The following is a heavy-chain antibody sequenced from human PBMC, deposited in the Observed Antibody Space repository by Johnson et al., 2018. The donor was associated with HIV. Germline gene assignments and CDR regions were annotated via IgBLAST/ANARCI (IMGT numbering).Heavy chain of an antibody. D-gene: IGHD3-22*01. CDR2: IKSKTDGGTT. CDR1: GFTFSNAW. J-gene: IGHJ3*02. V-gene: IGHV3-15*01. Sequence: VQLVESGGGLVKPGGSLRLSCAASGFTFSNAWMSWVRQAPGTGLEWVGRIKSKTDGGTTDYAAHVKGRFTLSSDNSKNTLYLQMNSLRAEDTAVYYCARVVVITYHDAFDIWGQGTMVTVSS. CDR3: ARVVVITYHDAFDI.